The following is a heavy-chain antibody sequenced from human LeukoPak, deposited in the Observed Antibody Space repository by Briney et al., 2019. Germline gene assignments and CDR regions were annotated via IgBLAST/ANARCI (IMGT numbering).Heavy chain of an antibody. CDR3: AGCIAAAGSHWFDP. Sequence: ASVKVSCKASGGTFSSYAISWVRQAPGQGLEWMGGIIPIFGTANYAQKFQGRVTITTDESTSTAYMELSSLRSEDTAVYYCAGCIAAAGSHWFDPWGQGTLVTVSS. J-gene: IGHJ5*02. CDR2: IIPIFGTA. V-gene: IGHV1-69*05. D-gene: IGHD6-13*01. CDR1: GGTFSSYA.